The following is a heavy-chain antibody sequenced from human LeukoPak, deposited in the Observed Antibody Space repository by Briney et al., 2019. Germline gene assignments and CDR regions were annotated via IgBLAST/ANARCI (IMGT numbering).Heavy chain of an antibody. CDR2: INAGNGNT. CDR1: GYTFTSYA. J-gene: IGHJ6*02. CDR3: ARAEGCGGDCYPLYYYYYGMDV. D-gene: IGHD2-21*02. Sequence: ASMKVSCKASGYTFTSYAMHWVRQAPGQRLEWMGWINAGNGNTKYSQKFQGRVTITRDTSASTAYMELSSLRSEDTAVYYCARAEGCGGDCYPLYYYYYGMDVWGQGTTVTVSS. V-gene: IGHV1-3*01.